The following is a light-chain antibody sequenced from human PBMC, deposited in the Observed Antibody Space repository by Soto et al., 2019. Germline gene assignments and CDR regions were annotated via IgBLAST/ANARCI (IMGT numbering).Light chain of an antibody. CDR2: GAS. J-gene: IGKJ4*01. V-gene: IGKV3-20*01. CDR3: QQYGSRPLT. CDR1: QSVTSNS. Sequence: EIVLTQSPGTLSLSPGERATLSCRASQSVTSNSLAWYQQKPGQAPRLLIYGASIRATGIADRFSGSGSGXXXXXXXXXXXXXDFAVYYCQQYGSRPLTFGGGTKVEIK.